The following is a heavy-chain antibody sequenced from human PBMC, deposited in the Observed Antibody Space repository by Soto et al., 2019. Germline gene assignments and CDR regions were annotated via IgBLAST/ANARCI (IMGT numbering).Heavy chain of an antibody. D-gene: IGHD2-15*01. J-gene: IGHJ5*02. CDR3: ARLVVVVVAASNWFDP. CDR1: GGSISSSIYY. Sequence: KPSETLSRTCTVSGGSISSSIYYWVWIRQPPGKGLEWIGSIYYSGSTYYNPSLKSRVTISVDTSKNQFSLKLSSVTAADTAVYYCARLVVVVVAASNWFDPWGQGTLVTVSS. V-gene: IGHV4-39*01. CDR2: IYYSGST.